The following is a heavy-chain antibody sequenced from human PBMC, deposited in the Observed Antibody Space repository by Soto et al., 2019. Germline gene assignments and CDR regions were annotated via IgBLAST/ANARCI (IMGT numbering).Heavy chain of an antibody. V-gene: IGHV3-30*18. CDR2: ISYDGSNK. Sequence: QVQLVESGGGVVQPGRSLRLSCAASGFTFSSYGMHWVRQAPGKGLEWVAVISYDGSNKYYADSVKARFTISRDNSKNTLYLQMNSLRAEDTAVYYCAKGPSARSYLDYWGQGTLVTVSS. CDR3: AKGPSARSYLDY. CDR1: GFTFSSYG. J-gene: IGHJ4*02.